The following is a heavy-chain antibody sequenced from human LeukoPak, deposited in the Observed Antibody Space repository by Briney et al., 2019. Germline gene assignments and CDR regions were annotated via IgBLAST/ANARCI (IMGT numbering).Heavy chain of an antibody. CDR3: ARDLEYLYPGGAFDI. CDR2: ISAYNGNT. J-gene: IGHJ3*02. CDR1: GYTFTSYG. V-gene: IGHV1-18*01. Sequence: ASVKVSCKASGYTFTSYGLSWVRQAPGQGLEWMGWISAYNGNTNYAQKLQGRVTMTRDTSISTAYMELSRLRSDDTAVYYCARDLEYLYPGGAFDIWGQGTMVTVS. D-gene: IGHD3-16*01.